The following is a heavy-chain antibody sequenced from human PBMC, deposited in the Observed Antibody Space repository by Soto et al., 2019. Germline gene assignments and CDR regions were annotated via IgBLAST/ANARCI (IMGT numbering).Heavy chain of an antibody. D-gene: IGHD2-15*01. CDR2: VYRTGST. V-gene: IGHV4-4*02. CDR1: GGSISTSNW. J-gene: IGHJ4*02. CDR3: ARPLTPYSSGGRCYSGLAY. Sequence: SETLSLTCAVSGGSISTSNWWSWVRQPPGKGLEWIGEVYRTGSTNYNPSLESRLTISVDKSKNQFSLKLTSVTAADTAVYYCARPLTPYSSGGRCYSGLAYGGQGTRFPAS.